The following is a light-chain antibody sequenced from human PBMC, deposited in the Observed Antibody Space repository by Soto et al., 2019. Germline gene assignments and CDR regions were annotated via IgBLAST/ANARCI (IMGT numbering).Light chain of an antibody. Sequence: EIVMTQSPATLSVSPGERATLSCRASQSVNIYLAWYQQKPGQAPRLLIFGASSRATGFPARFSGSGSGTDDNLTTCGLGPKVLGVYFGQKYDDWLRLTFGGGTKVEI. CDR1: QSVNIY. CDR2: GAS. J-gene: IGKJ4*01. CDR3: QKYDDWLRLT. V-gene: IGKV3-15*01.